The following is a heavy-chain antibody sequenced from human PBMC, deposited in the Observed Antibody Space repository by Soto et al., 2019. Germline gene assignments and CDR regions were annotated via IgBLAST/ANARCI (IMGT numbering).Heavy chain of an antibody. CDR2: IIPILGIA. Sequence: QVQLVQSGAEVKKPGSSVKVSCKASGGTFSSYTISWVRQAPGQGLEWMGRIIPILGIANYAQKFQGRVTITADKSTSTAYMELSSLISEDTAVYYCARDAAAGPTVHFDYWGQGTLVTVSS. V-gene: IGHV1-69*08. CDR3: ARDAAAGPTVHFDY. J-gene: IGHJ4*02. CDR1: GGTFSSYT. D-gene: IGHD6-13*01.